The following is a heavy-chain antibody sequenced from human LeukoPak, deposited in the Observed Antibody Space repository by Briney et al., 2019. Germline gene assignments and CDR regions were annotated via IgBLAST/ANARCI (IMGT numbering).Heavy chain of an antibody. Sequence: SVKVSCKASGGTFSSYAISWVRQAPGQGLEWMGRIIPIFGIANYAQKFQGRVTITADKSTSTAYMELSSLRSEDTAVYYCARGVATTNWFNPWGQGTLVTVSS. CDR1: GGTFSSYA. J-gene: IGHJ5*02. CDR2: IIPIFGIA. CDR3: ARGVATTNWFNP. D-gene: IGHD5-12*01. V-gene: IGHV1-69*04.